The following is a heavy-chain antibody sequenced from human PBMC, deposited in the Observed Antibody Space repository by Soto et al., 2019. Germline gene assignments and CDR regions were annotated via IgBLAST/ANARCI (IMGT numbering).Heavy chain of an antibody. CDR2: IYYSGST. CDR3: ARGPGIMAKIDY. CDR1: GGSISSGGYY. V-gene: IGHV4-31*03. Sequence: SETLSLTCTVSGGSISSGGYYWSWIRQHPGKGLEWIGYIYYSGSTYYNPSLKSRVTISVDTSKNQFSLKLSSVTAADTAVYYCARGPGIMAKIDYWGQEPLVTVSS. D-gene: IGHD3-16*01. J-gene: IGHJ4*02.